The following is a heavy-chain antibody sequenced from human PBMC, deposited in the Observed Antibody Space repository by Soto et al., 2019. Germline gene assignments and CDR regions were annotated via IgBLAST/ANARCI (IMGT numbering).Heavy chain of an antibody. V-gene: IGHV1-8*01. CDR3: ARDHDYGDYPHYYYYYGMDV. D-gene: IGHD4-17*01. J-gene: IGHJ6*02. CDR1: GYTXTSYD. CDR2: MNPNSGNT. Sequence: SXKVSCKASGYTXTSYDIDWVRRATGQGLEWMGWMNPNSGNTGYAQKFQGRVTMTRNTSISTAYMELSSLRSEDTAVYYCARDHDYGDYPHYYYYYGMDVWGQGTTVTVSS.